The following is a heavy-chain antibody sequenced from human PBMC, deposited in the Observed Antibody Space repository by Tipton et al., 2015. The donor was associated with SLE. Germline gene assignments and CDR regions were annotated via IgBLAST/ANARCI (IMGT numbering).Heavy chain of an antibody. CDR3: ARGTSG. CDR1: GGSFSGYY. V-gene: IGHV4-34*01. J-gene: IGHJ4*02. Sequence: LRLSCAVYGGSFSGYYWSWIRQPPGKGLEWIGEINHSGSTNYNPSLKSRVTISVDTSKNQFSLRLNSVTAADTAIYYCARGTSGWGQGTLVTVSS. CDR2: INHSGST. D-gene: IGHD6-19*01.